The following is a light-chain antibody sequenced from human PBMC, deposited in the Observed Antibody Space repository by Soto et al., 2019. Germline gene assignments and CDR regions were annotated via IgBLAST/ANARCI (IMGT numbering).Light chain of an antibody. CDR3: SSYTSSSTYV. V-gene: IGLV2-14*03. J-gene: IGLJ1*01. CDR2: DVS. CDR1: SSDVGGYNY. Sequence: QSVLTQPASVSGSPGQSIAISCTGTSSDVGGYNYVSWYQHHPGKAPKLMIYDVSTRPSGGSNRFSGSKSGNTASLTISGLQAEDEADYYCSSYTSSSTYVFGTGTKLTVL.